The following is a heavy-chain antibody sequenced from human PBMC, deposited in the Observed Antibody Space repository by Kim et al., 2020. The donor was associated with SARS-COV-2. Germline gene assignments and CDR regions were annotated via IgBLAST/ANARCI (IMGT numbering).Heavy chain of an antibody. CDR1: GYTFTGYY. D-gene: IGHD3-10*01. J-gene: IGHJ3*02. CDR3: ARDAALLWFGELFHASDAFDI. CDR2: INPNSGGT. V-gene: IGHV1-2*06. Sequence: ASVKVSCKASGYTFTGYYMHWVRQAPGQGLEWMGRINPNSGGTNYAQKFQGRVTMTRDTSISTAYMELSRLRSDDTAVYYCARDAALLWFGELFHASDAFDIWGQGTMVTVCS.